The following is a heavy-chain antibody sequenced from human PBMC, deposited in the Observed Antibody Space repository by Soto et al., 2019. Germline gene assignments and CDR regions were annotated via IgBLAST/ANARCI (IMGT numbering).Heavy chain of an antibody. CDR1: GGSFSGYY. J-gene: IGHJ4*02. D-gene: IGHD4-17*01. V-gene: IGHV4-34*01. CDR3: ARVGVTTVVKGIDY. CDR2: INHSGST. Sequence: PSETLSLTCAVYGGSFSGYYWSWIRQPPGKGLEWIGEINHSGSTNYNPSLKSRVTISVDTSKNQFSLKLSSVTAADTAVYYCARVGVTTVVKGIDYWGQGTLVTVSS.